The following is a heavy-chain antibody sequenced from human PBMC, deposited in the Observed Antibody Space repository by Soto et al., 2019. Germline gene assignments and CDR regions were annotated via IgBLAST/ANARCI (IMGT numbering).Heavy chain of an antibody. CDR3: ARVWYSNSWYTYWFDP. V-gene: IGHV4-59*01. Sequence: PSETPSLTCTVSGGSISSYYWSWIRQPPGKGLEWIGYIYYSGSTNYNPSLKSRVTISVDTSKNQFSLKLSSVTAADTAVYYCARVWYSNSWYTYWFDPWGQGTLLTVSS. D-gene: IGHD6-13*01. CDR2: IYYSGST. J-gene: IGHJ5*02. CDR1: GGSISSYY.